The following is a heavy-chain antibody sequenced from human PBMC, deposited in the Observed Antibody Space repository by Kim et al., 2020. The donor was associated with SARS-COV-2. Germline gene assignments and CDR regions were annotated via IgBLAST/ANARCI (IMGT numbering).Heavy chain of an antibody. CDR1: GFTFTSSA. J-gene: IGHJ4*02. Sequence: SVKVSCKASGFTFTSSAVQWVRQARGQRLEWIGWIVVGSGNTNYAQKFQERVTITRDMSTSTAYMELSSLRSEDTAVYYCVAEVHCSSTSCYTHFDYWGQGTLVTVSS. CDR2: IVVGSGNT. V-gene: IGHV1-58*01. CDR3: VAEVHCSSTSCYTHFDY. D-gene: IGHD2-2*02.